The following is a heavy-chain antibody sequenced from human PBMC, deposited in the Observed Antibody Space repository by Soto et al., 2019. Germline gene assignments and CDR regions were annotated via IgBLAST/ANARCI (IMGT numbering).Heavy chain of an antibody. V-gene: IGHV3-11*06. CDR2: ISETSTYT. Sequence: QVQLVESGGGLVKPGGSLRLSCAASGFTFSDYYMSWVRQAPGKGLEWLSDISETSTYTNYADSVRGRFTISRDNAKKSLYLQVNSLRAEDTAVYYCTTAERGKTGTRVWGQGTLVTVSS. J-gene: IGHJ4*02. D-gene: IGHD1-1*01. CDR3: TTAERGKTGTRV. CDR1: GFTFSDYY.